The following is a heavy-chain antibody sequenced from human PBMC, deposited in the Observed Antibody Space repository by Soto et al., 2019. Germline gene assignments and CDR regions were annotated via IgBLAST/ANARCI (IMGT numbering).Heavy chain of an antibody. Sequence: GGSLRLSCAASGFTFSNYAMHWVRQAPGKGLECVAVMSSDASNKYYADSVKGRFTISRDNSKNTLYLQMNSLRAEDTAVYYCARDRPYSSGWYSDYWGQGTLVTVSS. J-gene: IGHJ4*02. CDR1: GFTFSNYA. D-gene: IGHD6-19*01. CDR2: MSSDASNK. V-gene: IGHV3-30*14. CDR3: ARDRPYSSGWYSDY.